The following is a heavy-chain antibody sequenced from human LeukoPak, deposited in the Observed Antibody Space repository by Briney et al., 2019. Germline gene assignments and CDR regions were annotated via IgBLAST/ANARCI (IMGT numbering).Heavy chain of an antibody. D-gene: IGHD3-16*02. V-gene: IGHV3-23*01. Sequence: QRGPCLSPARAPAALTVIISAMGWARQPPGKGRGWVAAIIIVGASTTNADSVKGRFTISRDNSKNTLYLQMNSLRAEDTAVYYCAKGPPGNYDYVRRSYRPILYYFDYWGQGTLVTVSS. CDR1: ALTVIISA. J-gene: IGHJ4*02. CDR3: AKGPPGNYDYVRRSYRPILYYFDY. CDR2: IIIVGAST.